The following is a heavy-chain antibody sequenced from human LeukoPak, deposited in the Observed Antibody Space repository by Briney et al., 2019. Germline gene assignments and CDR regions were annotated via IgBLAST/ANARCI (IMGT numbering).Heavy chain of an antibody. CDR2: INANSGTT. CDR3: AKPISGGLAVTADWFHP. CDR1: GFAFSVYA. V-gene: IGHV3-23*01. D-gene: IGHD6-19*01. J-gene: IGHJ5*01. Sequence: PGGSLRLSCTASGFAFSVYAMSWLRQPPGKGLEWVSTINANSGTTSYAASVRGRFTISRDNSKNTLYLPLNTLRADDTATYYCAKPISGGLAVTADWFHPWGQGTLVVVSS.